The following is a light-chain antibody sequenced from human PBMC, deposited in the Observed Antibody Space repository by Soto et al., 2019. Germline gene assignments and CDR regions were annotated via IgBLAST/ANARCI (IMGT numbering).Light chain of an antibody. J-gene: IGKJ1*01. Sequence: EIVLRQSPGTLSLSPGGRGTLSCGGRPSVSGSNFACYQQQPCQAPRLAIYVASSRATGIPGRFSGSGSGKAFTITISRLEPEDFAVYYCQQYGSFGQGTKVDIK. V-gene: IGKV3-20*01. CDR1: PSVSGSN. CDR3: QQYGS. CDR2: VAS.